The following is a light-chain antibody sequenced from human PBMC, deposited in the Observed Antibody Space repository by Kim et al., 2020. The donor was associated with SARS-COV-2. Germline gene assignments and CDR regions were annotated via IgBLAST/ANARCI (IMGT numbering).Light chain of an antibody. CDR2: DAS. CDR1: QDIVAF. J-gene: IGKJ4*01. CDR3: KQRSNWPPELA. V-gene: IGKV3-11*01. Sequence: PGERAALSCSSSQDIVAFLAWYRQRPGQAPRLLVHDASNRAAGVPPRFSGSGSGTDFTLTISSLEHEDSAVYYCKQRSNWPPELAFGGGTKVDIK.